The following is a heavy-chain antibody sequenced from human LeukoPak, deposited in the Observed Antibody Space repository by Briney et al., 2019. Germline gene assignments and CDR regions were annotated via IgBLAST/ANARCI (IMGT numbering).Heavy chain of an antibody. CDR3: AISSGWHLVQVLYYYYYGMDV. CDR1: GYTFTSYD. V-gene: IGHV1-8*01. J-gene: IGHJ6*02. CDR2: MNPNSGNT. Sequence: ASVKVSCKASGYTFTSYDINWVRQATGQGLEWMGWMNPNSGNTGYAQKFQGRVTMTRNTSISTAYMELSSLRSEDTAVYYCAISSGWHLVQVLYYYYYGMDVRGQGTTVTVSS. D-gene: IGHD6-19*01.